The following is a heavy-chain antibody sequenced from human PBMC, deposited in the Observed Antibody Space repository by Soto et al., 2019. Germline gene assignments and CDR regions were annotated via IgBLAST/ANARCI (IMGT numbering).Heavy chain of an antibody. D-gene: IGHD6-13*01. CDR1: GYTFTSNG. J-gene: IGHJ3*02. V-gene: IGHV1-18*01. Sequence: QVQLVQSGAEVKKPGASVKVSCKASGYTFTSNGLSWLRQAPGQGLEWMGWISAYNGNTNYAQKLQGRVTMTTDTSTSTAYMELRSLRSDDTAVYYCARERYSSSWYCAFDIWGQGTMVTVSS. CDR3: ARERYSSSWYCAFDI. CDR2: ISAYNGNT.